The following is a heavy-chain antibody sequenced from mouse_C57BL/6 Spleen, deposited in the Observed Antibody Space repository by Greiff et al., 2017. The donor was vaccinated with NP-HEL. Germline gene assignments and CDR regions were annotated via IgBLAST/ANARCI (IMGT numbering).Heavy chain of an antibody. CDR1: GYTFTSYG. D-gene: IGHD4-1*01. CDR2: LYPRSGTT. J-gene: IGHJ4*01. Sequence: VQLQQSGAELARPGASVKLSCQASGYTFTSYGISWVQQRTGQGLEWIGELYPRSGTTYYTEQFKGTATLTADKSSSTAYMELRSLTSEDSAVYFCAREGTGKDAMDYWGQGTSVTVSS. CDR3: AREGTGKDAMDY. V-gene: IGHV1-81*01.